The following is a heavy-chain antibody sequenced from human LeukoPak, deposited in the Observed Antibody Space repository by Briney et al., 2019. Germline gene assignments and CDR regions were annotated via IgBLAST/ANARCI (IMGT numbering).Heavy chain of an antibody. CDR2: LTGSGTST. Sequence: GGSQRLSCAASGLTFTNYAMSWVRQAPGKGLEWVSTLTGSGTSTYYADSVKGRFTISRDISKNTLYLQMNSLRAEDTALYYCAKALYGTGTYSPFDVWGLGTLVTVSS. CDR3: AKALYGTGTYSPFDV. V-gene: IGHV3-23*01. J-gene: IGHJ3*01. D-gene: IGHD3-10*01. CDR1: GLTFTNYA.